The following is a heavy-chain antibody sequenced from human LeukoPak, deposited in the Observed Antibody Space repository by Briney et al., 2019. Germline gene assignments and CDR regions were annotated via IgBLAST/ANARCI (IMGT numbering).Heavy chain of an antibody. V-gene: IGHV3-15*01. CDR2: IKRNTDGGTT. CDR1: GFTFSNAW. J-gene: IGHJ4*02. Sequence: GGSLRLSCAASGFTFSNAWMSWVRRAPGKGREWVARIKRNTDGGTTDYAAPVNGRFTISRDDSENTVFLQMNSLKTEDTAVYYCSGHMTSADYWGQGTLVTVSS. D-gene: IGHD2-21*02. CDR3: SGHMTSADY.